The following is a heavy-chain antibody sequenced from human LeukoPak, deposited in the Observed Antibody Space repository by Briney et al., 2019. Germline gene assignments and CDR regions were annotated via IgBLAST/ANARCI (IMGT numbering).Heavy chain of an antibody. CDR1: GYTFTGYY. CDR3: ARGSAVVGYTRGDAFDL. J-gene: IGHJ3*01. D-gene: IGHD5-12*01. CDR2: VNPNSGGT. Sequence: ASVKVSCKASGYTFTGYYMHWVRQAPRQGLEWMGLVNPNSGGTNYAQKFQGRVTMTRDTTITTAYMEMSRLKSDDTAVYYCARGSAVVGYTRGDAFDLWGQGTMVTVSS. V-gene: IGHV1-2*02.